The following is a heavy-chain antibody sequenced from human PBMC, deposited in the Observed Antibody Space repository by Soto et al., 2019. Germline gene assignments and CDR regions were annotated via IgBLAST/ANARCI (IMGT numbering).Heavy chain of an antibody. Sequence: PSETLSLTCAVSGGPISSSNWWSWVRQPPGKGLEWIGEIYHSGSTNYNPSLKSRVTISVDKSKNQFSLKLSSVTAADTAVYYCARDYSSGYYYWDYWGQGTLVTVSS. CDR3: ARDYSSGYYYWDY. D-gene: IGHD3-22*01. V-gene: IGHV4-4*02. CDR1: GGPISSSNW. J-gene: IGHJ4*02. CDR2: IYHSGST.